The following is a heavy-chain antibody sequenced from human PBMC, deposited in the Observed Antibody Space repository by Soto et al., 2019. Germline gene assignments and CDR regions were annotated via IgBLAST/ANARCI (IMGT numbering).Heavy chain of an antibody. CDR1: GGTFRTES. J-gene: IGHJ3*01. V-gene: IGHV1-69*12. D-gene: IGHD2-15*01. CDR3: ARRHEFGGTSDAFDV. Sequence: QVQLVQSGAEVKKPGSSVKVSCKASGGTFRTESINWVRQAPGQGLEWMGGIIPLFGTTAYAQKFQERLRITAEESQTTAYMELSGLRFQDAAVYYCARRHEFGGTSDAFDVWGQGPMVTVSS. CDR2: IIPLFGTT.